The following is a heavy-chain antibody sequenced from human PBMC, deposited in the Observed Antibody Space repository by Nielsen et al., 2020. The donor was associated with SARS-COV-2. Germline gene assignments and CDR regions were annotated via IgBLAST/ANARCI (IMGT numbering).Heavy chain of an antibody. Sequence: GGSLRLSCAASGFTFSSYSMNWVRQAPGKGLEWVSYISSSSSYTNYADSVKGRFTISRDNAKNSLYLQMNSLRAEDTAVYYCASTGIALDWGQGTLVTVSS. D-gene: IGHD6-13*01. V-gene: IGHV3-21*05. J-gene: IGHJ4*02. CDR3: ASTGIALD. CDR2: ISSSSSYT. CDR1: GFTFSSYS.